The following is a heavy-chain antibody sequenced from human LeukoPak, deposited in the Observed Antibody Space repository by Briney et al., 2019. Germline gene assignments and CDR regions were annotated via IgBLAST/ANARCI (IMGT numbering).Heavy chain of an antibody. D-gene: IGHD5-12*01. V-gene: IGHV3-30*18. CDR3: AKDAGYSGYDFPEY. CDR1: GFTFSSYG. Sequence: QAGGSLRLSCAASGFTFSSYGMHWVRQAPGKGLEWVAVISYDGSNKYYADSVKGRFTISRDNSKNTLYLQMNSLRAEDTAVYYCAKDAGYSGYDFPEYWGQGTLVTVSS. J-gene: IGHJ4*02. CDR2: ISYDGSNK.